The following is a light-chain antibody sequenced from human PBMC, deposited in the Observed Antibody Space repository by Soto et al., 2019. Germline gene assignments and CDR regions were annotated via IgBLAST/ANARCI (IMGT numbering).Light chain of an antibody. V-gene: IGLV2-23*01. CDR3: CSYAGSSTWV. CDR1: SSDVGSYNF. CDR2: EGS. J-gene: IGLJ3*02. Sequence: QSALTQPASVSGSPGQSITISCTGSSSDVGSYNFVSWHQQHPGKAPKLMIYEGSKRPSGVSNRFSGSKSGNTASLTISGLQAEDEADYYCCSYAGSSTWVFGGGTKLTVL.